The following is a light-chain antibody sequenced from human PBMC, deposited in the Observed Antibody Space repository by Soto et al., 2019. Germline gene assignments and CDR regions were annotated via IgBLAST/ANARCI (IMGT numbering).Light chain of an antibody. V-gene: IGLV2-11*01. CDR2: DVS. CDR3: SSFAGTYTLL. J-gene: IGLJ3*02. CDR1: SSDVGEYNY. Sequence: QSVLTQPRSVSGSPGQSVTISCTGTSSDVGEYNYVSWYQQHPGKAPKVMIYDVSKRPSGVPDRFSGSKSGNTASLTISGLQAEDEADYYCSSFAGTYTLLFGGGTKLTVL.